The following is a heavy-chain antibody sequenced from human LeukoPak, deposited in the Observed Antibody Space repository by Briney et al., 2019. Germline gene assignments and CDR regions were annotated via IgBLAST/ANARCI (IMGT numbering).Heavy chain of an antibody. CDR1: GYTLSDHF. D-gene: IGHD6-13*01. V-gene: IGHV1-69-2*01. Sequence: ASVKVSCKVSGYTLSDHFIHWVQQAPGKGLEWMGLVDPEDGETIYAEKFQDRVTITADTSIDTTYMEVKTLKSEDTAVYFCATDIYSSSWFSYWGQGTLVTVSS. J-gene: IGHJ4*02. CDR2: VDPEDGET. CDR3: ATDIYSSSWFSY.